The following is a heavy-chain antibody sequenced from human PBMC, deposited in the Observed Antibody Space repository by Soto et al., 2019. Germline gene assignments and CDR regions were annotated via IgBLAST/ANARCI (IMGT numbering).Heavy chain of an antibody. D-gene: IGHD1-26*01. CDR2: FNAYNGNT. CDR1: GYTFTSYG. Sequence: QVQLVQSGAEVKKPGASVKVSCKASGYTFTSYGISWVRQAPGQGLEWMGWFNAYNGNTHSAQKLQGRVTMTTYTSTSPASMELRSLRSDATAVYYCARTLPPIDYWGQGTLVTVSS. J-gene: IGHJ4*02. V-gene: IGHV1-18*01. CDR3: ARTLPPIDY.